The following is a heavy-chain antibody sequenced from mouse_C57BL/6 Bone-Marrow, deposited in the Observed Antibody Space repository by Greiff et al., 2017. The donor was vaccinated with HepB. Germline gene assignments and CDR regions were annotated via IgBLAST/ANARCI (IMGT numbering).Heavy chain of an antibody. CDR1: GFSLTSYG. D-gene: IGHD1-1*01. Sequence: QVQLQQSGPGLVQPSQCLSITCTVSGFSLTSYGLHWVRQSPGKGLEWLGVIWSGGSTDNNAAYIYRLSISKDNYKSQIFFKMNRLQAADKAISYCARNDYYGSIHVGFAYWGQGALVTVSA. CDR3: ARNDYYGSIHVGFAY. CDR2: IWSGGST. V-gene: IGHV2-2*01. J-gene: IGHJ3*01.